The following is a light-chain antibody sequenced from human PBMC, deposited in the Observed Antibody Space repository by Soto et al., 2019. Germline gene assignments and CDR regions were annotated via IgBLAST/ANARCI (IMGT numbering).Light chain of an antibody. CDR3: QQYGFFLT. Sequence: DIQMTQSPSTLSASVGDRVTITCRASQSIDTALAWYQQKPGKAPNLLIYRASNLESGVPSRFSGSGSGTEFTLAISILQPDDFATYYCQQYGFFLTFGQGTKLDIK. V-gene: IGKV1-5*03. CDR2: RAS. CDR1: QSIDTA. J-gene: IGKJ2*01.